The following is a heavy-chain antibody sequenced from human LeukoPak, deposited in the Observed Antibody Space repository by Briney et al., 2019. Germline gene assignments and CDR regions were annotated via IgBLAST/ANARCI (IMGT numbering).Heavy chain of an antibody. CDR2: INSDGSST. D-gene: IGHD1-26*01. V-gene: IGHV3-74*01. CDR1: GFTFSSYW. Sequence: GGSLRLSCAASGFTFSSYWMHWVRQAPGKGLVWVSRINSDGSSTNYADSVKGRFTISRDNAKSTLYLQMNSLRAEDTAVYYCARGGLVGADWSGFDYWGQGTLVTVSS. CDR3: ARGGLVGADWSGFDY. J-gene: IGHJ4*02.